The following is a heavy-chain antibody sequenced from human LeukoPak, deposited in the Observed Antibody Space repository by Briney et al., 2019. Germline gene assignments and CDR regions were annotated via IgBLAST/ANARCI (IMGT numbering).Heavy chain of an antibody. Sequence: PGGSLRLSCAASGFTFSSYAMSWVRQAPGKGLEWVSAISGSGGSTYYADSVKGRFTISRDNSKNTLYLQMNSLRAEDTAVYYCAKDVYGDPYYYGMDVWGQGTTVTVSS. V-gene: IGHV3-23*01. CDR1: GFTFSSYA. CDR3: AKDVYGDPYYYGMDV. CDR2: ISGSGGST. D-gene: IGHD4-17*01. J-gene: IGHJ6*02.